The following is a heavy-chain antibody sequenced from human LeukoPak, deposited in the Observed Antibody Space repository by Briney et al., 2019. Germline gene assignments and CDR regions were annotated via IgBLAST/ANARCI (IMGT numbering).Heavy chain of an antibody. CDR1: GYSFTSYD. V-gene: IGHV1-8*01. J-gene: IGHJ4*02. D-gene: IGHD1-7*01. CDR3: ARGTLTGTIGDY. Sequence: SSVTVSCKASGYSFTSYDINWVRQATRPALEWMGWMNPNSGNTGYAQKFQRRVTMTRNTSISTAYMELSSLRSEDTAVYYCARGTLTGTIGDYWRQGPLVTVP. CDR2: MNPNSGNT.